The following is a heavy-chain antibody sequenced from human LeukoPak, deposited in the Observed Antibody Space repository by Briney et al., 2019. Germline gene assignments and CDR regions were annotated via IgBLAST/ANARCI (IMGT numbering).Heavy chain of an antibody. CDR2: INPNSGGT. CDR1: GYTFTGYY. Sequence: ASVKVSCKASGYTFTGYYMHWVRQAPGQGLEWMGWINPNSGGTNYAHKFQGRVTMTRDTSISTAYMELSRLRSDDTAVYYCARDGVEQLAPFDYWGEGTLVTVSS. V-gene: IGHV1-2*02. CDR3: ARDGVEQLAPFDY. D-gene: IGHD6-6*01. J-gene: IGHJ4*02.